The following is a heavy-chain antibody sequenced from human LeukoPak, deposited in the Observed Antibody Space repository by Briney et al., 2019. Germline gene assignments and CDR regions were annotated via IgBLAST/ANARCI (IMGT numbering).Heavy chain of an antibody. V-gene: IGHV4-4*07. D-gene: IGHD6-19*01. J-gene: IGHJ4*02. CDR2: IYSSGAT. CDR3: ARVRSGWSYYFEY. CDR1: GGSIHSYY. Sequence: SETLSLTYTVSGGSIHSYYLCWIRQPAGKGLEWIGRIYSSGATNYNPSLKSRVTMSVDTSKNQFSLKLNSVTAADTAVYFCARVRSGWSYYFEYWGQGALVTVSS.